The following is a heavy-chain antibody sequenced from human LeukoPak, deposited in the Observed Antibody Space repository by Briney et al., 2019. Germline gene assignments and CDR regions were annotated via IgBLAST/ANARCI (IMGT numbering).Heavy chain of an antibody. CDR2: IYPGDTDT. D-gene: IGHD1-14*01. Sequence: GESLKISCKVSGYNFTKYWIGWVRQMPGKGLEWMGIIYPGDTDTKYSPSFEGQVTISADTSINTAYLQWASLQASDTAMYYCARAGYNIEKPPFDYWGQGTLVTVSS. V-gene: IGHV5-51*01. CDR1: GYNFTKYW. J-gene: IGHJ4*02. CDR3: ARAGYNIEKPPFDY.